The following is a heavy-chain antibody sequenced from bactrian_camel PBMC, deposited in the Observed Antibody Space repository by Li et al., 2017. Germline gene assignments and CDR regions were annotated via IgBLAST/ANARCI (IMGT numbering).Heavy chain of an antibody. Sequence: VQLVESGGGLVQPGGSLRLSCEVSGFTFSTQGMAWVRQAPGKGLERVPAINRGGDSTYYADSVKGRFTISRDNAKNTVYLQMDSLKPEDTAIYDCAADPEGFLVAGGCGGAGADWGQGTQVTVS. D-gene: IGHD6*01. CDR3: AADPEGFLVAGGCGGAGAD. J-gene: IGHJ4*01. CDR2: INRGGDST. CDR1: GFTFSTQG. V-gene: IGHV3S40*01.